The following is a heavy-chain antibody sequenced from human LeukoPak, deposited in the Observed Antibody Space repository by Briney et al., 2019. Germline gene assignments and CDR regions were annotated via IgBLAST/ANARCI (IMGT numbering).Heavy chain of an antibody. V-gene: IGHV4-4*02. CDR3: TREDRPFCPFAY. CDR1: GGSIDVTNY. D-gene: IGHD3-22*01. Sequence: SGTLSLTCGVSGGSIDVTNYRSWVGQAPGKGLEWIGEISHDGTTNYNPSLRSRVAMSLDRANNQFSLSLTSVTAADTAVYYCTREDRPFCPFAYWGQGVLVTVSS. J-gene: IGHJ4*02. CDR2: ISHDGTT.